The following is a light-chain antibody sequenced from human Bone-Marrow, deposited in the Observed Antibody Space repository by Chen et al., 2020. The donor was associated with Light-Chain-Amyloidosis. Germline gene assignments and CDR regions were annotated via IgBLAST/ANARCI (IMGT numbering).Light chain of an antibody. CDR3: SSYAGSNNFV. CDR1: SSDVGDYKY. Sequence: SALAQPPSASGPPGKSVTISCAGTSSDVGDYKYVAWYQQHPGKAPKLMIFEVSKRPSGVPDRFSGSKSGNTASLTVSGLQAEDEADYYCSSYAGSNNFVFGTGTKVTVL. V-gene: IGLV2-8*01. CDR2: EVS. J-gene: IGLJ1*01.